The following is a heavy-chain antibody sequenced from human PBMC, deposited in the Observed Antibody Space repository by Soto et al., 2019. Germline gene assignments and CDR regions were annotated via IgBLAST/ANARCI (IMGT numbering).Heavy chain of an antibody. Sequence: ASVKVSRKAFGYAFTRDYMHWGRQDPGQGLEWMGIINPSGGSTSYAQKFQGRGTMTRDTSTSTVYMELSSLRSEDTAVYYCARAADILTGYSTSYYYGMDVWGQGTTVTVSS. D-gene: IGHD3-9*01. CDR1: GYAFTRDY. CDR3: ARAADILTGYSTSYYYGMDV. CDR2: INPSGGST. V-gene: IGHV1-46*01. J-gene: IGHJ6*02.